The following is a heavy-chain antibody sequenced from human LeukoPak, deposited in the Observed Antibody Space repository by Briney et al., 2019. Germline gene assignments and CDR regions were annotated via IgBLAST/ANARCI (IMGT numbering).Heavy chain of an antibody. V-gene: IGHV3-7*01. J-gene: IGHJ4*02. Sequence: PGGSLRLSCAVSGFTFSNYWMNWVRQAPGKGLERVANIKEDGSQKYYVESVKGRFTVSRDNAKNSVYLQMSSLRDEDTAVYYCARGLNTSPGVDYWGQGTLVTVSS. D-gene: IGHD3-16*01. CDR2: IKEDGSQK. CDR3: ARGLNTSPGVDY. CDR1: GFTFSNYW.